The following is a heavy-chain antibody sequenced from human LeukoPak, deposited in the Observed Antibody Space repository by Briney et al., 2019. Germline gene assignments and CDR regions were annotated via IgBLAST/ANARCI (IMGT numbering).Heavy chain of an antibody. CDR2: IFTSGNT. D-gene: IGHD3-22*01. V-gene: IGHV4-61*02. J-gene: IGHJ3*02. Sequence: SETLSLTCTVSGGSISSGNYYWGWIRQPAGKGLEWIGRIFTSGNTNYNPSLKSRVTISVDTSKNQFSLKLSSVTAADTAVYYCARGYYDSSGYYYVQDAFDIWGQGTMVTVSS. CDR1: GGSISSGNYY. CDR3: ARGYYDSSGYYYVQDAFDI.